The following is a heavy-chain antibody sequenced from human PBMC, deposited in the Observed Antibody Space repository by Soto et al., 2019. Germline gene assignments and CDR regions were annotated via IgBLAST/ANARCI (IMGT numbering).Heavy chain of an antibody. V-gene: IGHV4-30-4*01. CDR2: IYYSEST. CDR3: ASTALWFGELSPKTFDY. CDR1: GGSISSGDYY. Sequence: KPSETLSLTCTVSGGSISSGDYYWSWIRQPPGKGLEWIGYIYYSESTYYNPSLKSRVTISVDTSKNQFSLQLSSVTAADTAVYYCASTALWFGELSPKTFDYWGQGTLVTVSS. J-gene: IGHJ4*02. D-gene: IGHD3-10*01.